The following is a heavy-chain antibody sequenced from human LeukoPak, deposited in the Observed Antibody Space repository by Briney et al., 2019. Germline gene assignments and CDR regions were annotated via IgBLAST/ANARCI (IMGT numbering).Heavy chain of an antibody. D-gene: IGHD6-13*01. V-gene: IGHV3-66*01. CDR2: IYSGGST. CDR1: GFTFSTYW. Sequence: GGSLRLSCAASGFTFSTYWMSWVRQAPGKGLEWVSVIYSGGSTYYADSVKGRFTISRDNSKNTLYLQMNSLRAEDTAVYYCARGGPAAGRFDYWGQGTLVTVSS. J-gene: IGHJ4*02. CDR3: ARGGPAAGRFDY.